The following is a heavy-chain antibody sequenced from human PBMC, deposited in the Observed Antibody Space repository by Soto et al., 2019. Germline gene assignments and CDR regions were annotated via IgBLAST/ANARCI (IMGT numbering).Heavy chain of an antibody. Sequence: GGSLRLSCAASGFTFSSYSMNWVRQAPGKGLEWVLSISSSSSYIYYADSVKGRFTISRDNAKNSLYLQMNSLRAEDTAVYYCARGVWDSSGYYSNSWFDPWGQGTLVTVSS. CDR3: ARGVWDSSGYYSNSWFDP. D-gene: IGHD3-22*01. V-gene: IGHV3-21*01. CDR2: ISSSSSYI. CDR1: GFTFSSYS. J-gene: IGHJ5*02.